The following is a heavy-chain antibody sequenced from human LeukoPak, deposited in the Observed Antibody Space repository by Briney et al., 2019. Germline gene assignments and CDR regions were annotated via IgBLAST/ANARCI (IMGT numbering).Heavy chain of an antibody. CDR3: ARGHIIVATKGWFDP. D-gene: IGHD5-12*01. J-gene: IGHJ5*02. V-gene: IGHV4-34*01. CDR2: INHSGST. CDR1: GGSFSGYY. Sequence: SETLSLTCAVYGGSFSGYYWSWIRQPPGKGLEWIGEINHSGSTNYNPSLKSRVTISVDTSKNQFSLKLSSVTAADTAVYYCARGHIIVATKGWFDPWGQGTLVTVSS.